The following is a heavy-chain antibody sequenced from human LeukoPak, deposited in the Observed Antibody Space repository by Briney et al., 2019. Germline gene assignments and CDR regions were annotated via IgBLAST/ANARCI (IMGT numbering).Heavy chain of an antibody. CDR1: GGTFSSYA. D-gene: IGHD2-15*01. CDR2: IIPIFGTA. CDR3: ARVIVVVVAADNAFDI. Sequence: SVKVSCKASGGTFSSYAISWVRQAPGQGLEWMGRIIPIFGTANYEQKFQGRVTITTDESTSTAYMELSSLRSEDTAVYYCARVIVVVVAADNAFDIWGQGTMVTVSS. V-gene: IGHV1-69*05. J-gene: IGHJ3*02.